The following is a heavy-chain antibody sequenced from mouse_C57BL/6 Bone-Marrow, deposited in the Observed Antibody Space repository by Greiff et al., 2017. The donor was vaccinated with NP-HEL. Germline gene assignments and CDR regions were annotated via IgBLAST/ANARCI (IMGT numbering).Heavy chain of an antibody. Sequence: QVQLQQPGTELVKPGASVKLSCKASGYTFTSYWMHWVKQRPGQGLEWIGNINPSNGGTNYNEKFKSKATLTVDKSSSTAYMQLSSLTSEDSAVYYCARAPITTGVPSYWYFDVWGTGTAVTVSS. J-gene: IGHJ1*03. CDR1: GYTFTSYW. D-gene: IGHD1-1*01. CDR3: ARAPITTGVPSYWYFDV. CDR2: INPSNGGT. V-gene: IGHV1-53*01.